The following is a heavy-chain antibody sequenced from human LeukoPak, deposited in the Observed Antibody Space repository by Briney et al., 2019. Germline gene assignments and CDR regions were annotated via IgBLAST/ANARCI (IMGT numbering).Heavy chain of an antibody. CDR2: IIPIFGTA. CDR3: AIRTYDFWSGYSLRDDAFDI. V-gene: IGHV1-69*05. CDR1: GGTFSSYA. Sequence: GASVKVSCKASGGTFSSYAISWVRQAPGQGLEWMGGIIPIFGTANYAQKFQGRVTITTDESTSTAYMELSSLRSEDTAVYYCAIRTYDFWSGYSLRDDAFDIWGQGTMVTVSS. D-gene: IGHD3-3*01. J-gene: IGHJ3*02.